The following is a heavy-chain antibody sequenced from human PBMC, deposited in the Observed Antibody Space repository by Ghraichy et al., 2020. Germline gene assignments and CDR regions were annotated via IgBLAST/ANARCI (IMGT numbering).Heavy chain of an antibody. CDR3: ARDPYGDYATLDY. V-gene: IGHV3-7*01. D-gene: IGHD4-17*01. CDR1: GFTFSSYW. CDR2: IKQDGSEK. J-gene: IGHJ4*02. Sequence: GESLNISCAASGFTFSSYWMSWVRQAPGKGLEWVANIKQDGSEKYYVDSVKGRFTISRDNAKNSLYLQMNSLRAEDTAVYYCARDPYGDYATLDYWGQGTLVTVSS.